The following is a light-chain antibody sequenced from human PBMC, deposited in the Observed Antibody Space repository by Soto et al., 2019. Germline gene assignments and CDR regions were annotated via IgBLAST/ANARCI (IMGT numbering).Light chain of an antibody. J-gene: IGKJ1*01. Sequence: VLTLSLCTLPSYHGERATLSYRASQIISSVYLAWYQQKPGQAPRLLIYGAFNRATGIPDRFSGSGSGTDFTLTISRLEPEDFAVYYCQQYGSSPQTFGQGTKVDIK. V-gene: IGKV3-20*01. CDR2: GAF. CDR3: QQYGSSPQT. CDR1: QIISSVY.